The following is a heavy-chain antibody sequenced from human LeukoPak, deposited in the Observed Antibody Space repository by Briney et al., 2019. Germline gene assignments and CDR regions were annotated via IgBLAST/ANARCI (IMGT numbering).Heavy chain of an antibody. V-gene: IGHV3-74*01. CDR2: INT. CDR1: GFSISSYW. Sequence: AGGSLRLSCAASGFSISSYWMYWVRQAPGERPVRVSRINTDYADSVKGRFTMSRDNAKNTLYLQMNSLTAADTAVYYCARSGYFDYWSQGTLVTVSS. J-gene: IGHJ4*02. CDR3: ARSGYFDY. D-gene: IGHD3-22*01.